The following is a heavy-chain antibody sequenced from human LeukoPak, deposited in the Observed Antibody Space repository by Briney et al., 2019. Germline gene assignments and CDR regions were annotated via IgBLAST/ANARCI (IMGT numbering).Heavy chain of an antibody. V-gene: IGHV3-48*03. CDR1: GFTFSSYE. CDR3: ARDPGYGKYSGSYYFDC. J-gene: IGHJ4*02. Sequence: GGSLRLSCAASGFTFSSYEMNWVRQAPGKGLEWVSYISSSGSTIYYADSVKGRFTISRDNAKNSLYLQMNSLRAEDTAVYYCARDPGYGKYSGSYYFDCWGQGTLVTVSS. CDR2: ISSSGSTI. D-gene: IGHD1-26*01.